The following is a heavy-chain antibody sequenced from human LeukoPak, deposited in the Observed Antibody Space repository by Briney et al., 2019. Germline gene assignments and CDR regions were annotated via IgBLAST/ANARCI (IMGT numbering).Heavy chain of an antibody. CDR1: GGSISSYY. J-gene: IGHJ3*02. CDR2: IYYSGST. D-gene: IGHD3-10*01. Sequence: SETLSLTCTVSGGSISSYYWSWIRQPPGKGLEWIGYIYYSGSTNYNPSFKSRVTISVDTSKNQFSLKLSSVTAADTAVYYCARDLYYYGSGSYRAFDIWGQGTMVTVSS. CDR3: ARDLYYYGSGSYRAFDI. V-gene: IGHV4-59*01.